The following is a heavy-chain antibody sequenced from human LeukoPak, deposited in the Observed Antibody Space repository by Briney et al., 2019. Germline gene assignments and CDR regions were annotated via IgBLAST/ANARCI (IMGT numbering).Heavy chain of an antibody. Sequence: ASVKVSCKASGYTFTSYGISWVRQAPGQGLEWMGWISAYNGNTNYAQKLQGRVTMTTDTSTSTAYMELRSLRSDDTAVYYCAREKDYYGSGSYSNWFDPWGQGTLVTVSS. CDR1: GYTFTSYG. CDR3: AREKDYYGSGSYSNWFDP. D-gene: IGHD3-10*01. CDR2: ISAYNGNT. J-gene: IGHJ5*02. V-gene: IGHV1-18*01.